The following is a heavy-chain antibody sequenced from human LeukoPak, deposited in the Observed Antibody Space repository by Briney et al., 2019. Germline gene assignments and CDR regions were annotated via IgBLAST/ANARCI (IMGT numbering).Heavy chain of an antibody. CDR1: GFTFSSYG. CDR3: AKDGVAARSNYYYYYMDV. D-gene: IGHD6-6*01. CDR2: IWYDGSNK. Sequence: PGRSLRLSCAASGFTFSSYGMHWVRQAPGKGLEGVAVIWYDGSNKYYADSVKGRFTISRDNSKNTLYLQMNSLRAEDTAVYYCAKDGVAARSNYYYYYMDVWGKGTTVTVSS. V-gene: IGHV3-33*06. J-gene: IGHJ6*03.